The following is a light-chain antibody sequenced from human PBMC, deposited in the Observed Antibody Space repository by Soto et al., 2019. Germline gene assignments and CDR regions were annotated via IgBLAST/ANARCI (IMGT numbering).Light chain of an antibody. CDR2: AAS. J-gene: IGKJ1*01. V-gene: IGKV1-8*01. CDR1: QGISSY. CDR3: QQYYSYPRT. Sequence: AIRMTQSPSSFSASTGDRVTITCRASQGISSYLAWYQQKPGKAPKLLIYAASTLQSGVPSRFSGSGSGTDFTLTISCLQSEAFATYYCQQYYSYPRTFGHGTKVEIK.